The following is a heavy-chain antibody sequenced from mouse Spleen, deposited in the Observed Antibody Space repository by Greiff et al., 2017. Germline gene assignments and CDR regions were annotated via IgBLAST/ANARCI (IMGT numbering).Heavy chain of an antibody. CDR2: INPNNGGT. Sequence: EVKLVESGPELVKPGASVKISCKASGYTFTDYYMNWVKQSHGKSLEWIGDINPNNGGTSYNQKFKGKATLTVDKSSSTAYMELRSLTSEDSAVYYCARGSNYGYWGQGTTLTVSS. CDR3: ARGSNYGY. V-gene: IGHV1-26*01. J-gene: IGHJ2*01. CDR1: GYTFTDYY. D-gene: IGHD2-5*01.